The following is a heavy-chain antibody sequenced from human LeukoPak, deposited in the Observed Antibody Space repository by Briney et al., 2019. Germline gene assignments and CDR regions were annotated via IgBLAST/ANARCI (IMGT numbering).Heavy chain of an antibody. CDR3: ARHSNYGSGSYYRYWFDP. D-gene: IGHD3-10*01. J-gene: IGHJ5*02. CDR2: IYYSGST. Sequence: SETLSLTCTVSGGSISSYYWSWDRQPPGKGLEWIGYIYYSGSTNYNPSLKSRVTISVDTSKNQFSLKLSSVTAADTAVYYCARHSNYGSGSYYRYWFDPWGQGTLVTVSS. V-gene: IGHV4-59*08. CDR1: GGSISSYY.